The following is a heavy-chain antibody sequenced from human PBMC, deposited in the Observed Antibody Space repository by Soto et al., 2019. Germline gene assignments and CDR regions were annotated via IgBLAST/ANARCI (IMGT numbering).Heavy chain of an antibody. J-gene: IGHJ5*02. Sequence: SETLSLTCAVSGFSISSGYFWGWIRQPPGKGPEWLGSIYHSGTTYYNPSVKGRVTISVDTSKNQFSLKMSSVTAADTAVYYCARDSSGYYWFDPWGQGTLVTVYS. CDR1: GFSISSGYF. CDR2: IYHSGTT. V-gene: IGHV4-38-2*02. CDR3: ARDSSGYYWFDP. D-gene: IGHD3-22*01.